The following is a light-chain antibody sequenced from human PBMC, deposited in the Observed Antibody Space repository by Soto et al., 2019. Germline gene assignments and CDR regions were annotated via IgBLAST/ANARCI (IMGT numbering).Light chain of an antibody. Sequence: EIVLTQSPGTMSLSAGEYATRXXRSSQSVDSNYLAWYQQKPGQTTRLXXYGASGRADGIPHRFSGSGFGTDFTLTISKVEPEDFAVYYCQQYGTPRSVTFGQGTRLEIK. CDR3: QQYGTPRSVT. J-gene: IGKJ5*01. CDR2: GAS. V-gene: IGKV3-20*01. CDR1: QSVDSNY.